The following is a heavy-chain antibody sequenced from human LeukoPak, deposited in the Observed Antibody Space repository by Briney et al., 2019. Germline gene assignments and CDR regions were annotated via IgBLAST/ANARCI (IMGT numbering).Heavy chain of an antibody. CDR2: INPSGGST. Sequence: ASVKVSCKAFGYTFTSNYMHWVRQAPGQGLEWMGIINPSGGSTSYAQKFQGRITLSRDTSTSTAYMELSSLRSEDTAVYYCARGVTMMPFDPWGQGTLVTVSS. D-gene: IGHD3-22*01. CDR1: GYTFTSNY. CDR3: ARGVTMMPFDP. V-gene: IGHV1-46*01. J-gene: IGHJ5*02.